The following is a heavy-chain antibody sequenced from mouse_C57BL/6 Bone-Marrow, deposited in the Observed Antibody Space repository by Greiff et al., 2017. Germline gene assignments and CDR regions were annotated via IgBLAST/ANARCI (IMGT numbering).Heavy chain of an antibody. CDR1: GYTFTSYW. D-gene: IGHD2-5*01. CDR2: IDPSDSYT. CDR3: ARARAYYSNYVDYYAMDY. J-gene: IGHJ4*01. Sequence: QVQLQQPGAELVKPGASVKLSCKASGYTFTSYWMQWVKQRPGQGLEWIGEIDPSDSYTNYNQKFQGKATLTVDTSSSTAYMQLSSLTSEDSAVYYCARARAYYSNYVDYYAMDYWGQGTSVTVSS. V-gene: IGHV1-50*01.